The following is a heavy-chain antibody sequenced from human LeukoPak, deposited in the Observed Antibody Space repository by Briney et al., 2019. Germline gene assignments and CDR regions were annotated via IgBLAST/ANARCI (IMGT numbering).Heavy chain of an antibody. CDR1: GFTFNRFY. Sequence: GGSLRLSCSASGFTFNRFYLHWVRQAPGKGLEFVSHISSNGATTYYADSVKGRFTISRDNSKNTLYLPMSSLRADDTAVYYCVRAAPGDCSSTSCSLFDNWGQGILVTVSS. CDR3: VRAAPGDCSSTSCSLFDN. CDR2: ISSNGATT. D-gene: IGHD2-2*01. V-gene: IGHV3-64D*06. J-gene: IGHJ4*02.